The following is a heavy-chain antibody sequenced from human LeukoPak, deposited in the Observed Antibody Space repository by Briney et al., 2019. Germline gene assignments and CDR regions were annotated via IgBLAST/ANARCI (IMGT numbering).Heavy chain of an antibody. J-gene: IGHJ4*02. CDR3: ARSYCTNGVCYFYYFDY. V-gene: IGHV4-30-4*08. D-gene: IGHD2-8*01. Sequence: SETLSLTCSVSGGSISSGDYYWSWIRQPPGKGLEWIGYIYYSGSTYYNPSLKSRVTISVDTSKNQFSLKLSSVTAADTAVYYCARSYCTNGVCYFYYFDYWGQGTLVTVSS. CDR1: GGSISSGDYY. CDR2: IYYSGST.